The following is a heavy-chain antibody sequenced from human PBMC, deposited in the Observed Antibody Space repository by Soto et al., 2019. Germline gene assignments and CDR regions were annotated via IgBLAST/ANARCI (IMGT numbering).Heavy chain of an antibody. CDR3: VRQGYGPLHGLVDV. J-gene: IGHJ6*02. Sequence: QVQLQESGPGLVEPSETLSLSCTVSGGSMSGYYWSWIRLPPGKPMEWIGYVHDSWGAAYNPSLRSRVAISLDTSKSQFSLSLTSVSATDTAMYYCVRQGYGPLHGLVDVWGQGTTVTVPS. CDR1: GGSMSGYY. V-gene: IGHV4-59*08. CDR2: VHDSWGA. D-gene: IGHD5-18*01.